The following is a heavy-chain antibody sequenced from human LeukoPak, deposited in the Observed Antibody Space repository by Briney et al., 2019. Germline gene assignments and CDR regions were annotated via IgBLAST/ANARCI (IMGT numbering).Heavy chain of an antibody. D-gene: IGHD4-11*01. Sequence: PSETLSLTCTVSGGSISSYYWSWIRQPPGKGLEWIGYIYTSGSTNYNPSLKSRVTISVDTSKNQFSLKLSSVTAADTAVYYCARYSKGHWFDPWGQGTLVTVSS. CDR3: ARYSKGHWFDP. J-gene: IGHJ5*02. CDR1: GGSISSYY. CDR2: IYTSGST. V-gene: IGHV4-4*09.